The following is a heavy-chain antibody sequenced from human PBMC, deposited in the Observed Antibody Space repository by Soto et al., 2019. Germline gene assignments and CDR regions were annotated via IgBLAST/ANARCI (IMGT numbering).Heavy chain of an antibody. CDR1: GFTFSSYA. CDR2: ISGSGGST. J-gene: IGHJ3*02. Sequence: GGPLRLSCAASGFTFSSYAMSWVRQAPGKGLEWVSAISGSGGSTYYADSVKGRFTISRDNSQNTLYLQMNSLRAEDTAVYYRSKAPPVAGTSGSFDIWGQGAMVNVSS. CDR3: SKAPPVAGTSGSFDI. D-gene: IGHD6-19*01. V-gene: IGHV3-23*01.